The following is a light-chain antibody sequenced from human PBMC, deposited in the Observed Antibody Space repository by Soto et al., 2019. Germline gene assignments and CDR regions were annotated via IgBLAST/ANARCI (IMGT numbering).Light chain of an antibody. CDR3: QQPSNWPI. J-gene: IGKJ4*01. CDR2: DAS. V-gene: IGKV3-11*01. CDR1: QSVSSY. Sequence: EIVLTQSPATLSLSPGERATLSCRASQSVSSYLAWYQQKPGQAPRLLIYDASNRATGIPARFSGSGSGTDFTLTISSLEPEDFAVYYCQQPSNWPIFGGGTKVEIK.